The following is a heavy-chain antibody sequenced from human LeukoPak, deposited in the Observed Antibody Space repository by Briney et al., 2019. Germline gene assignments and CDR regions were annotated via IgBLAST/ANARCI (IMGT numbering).Heavy chain of an antibody. CDR3: AREWVTTDDYYYGMDV. D-gene: IGHD4-17*01. CDR1: GGSISSSSYH. Sequence: PSETLSLTCTIYGGSISSSSYHWGWIRQPPGTGLEWIVSIYYSGSTYDNPSLKSRVTISVDTSKNQFSLKLSSVTAADTAVYYCAREWVTTDDYYYGMDVWGQGTTVTVSS. V-gene: IGHV4-39*07. J-gene: IGHJ6*02. CDR2: IYYSGST.